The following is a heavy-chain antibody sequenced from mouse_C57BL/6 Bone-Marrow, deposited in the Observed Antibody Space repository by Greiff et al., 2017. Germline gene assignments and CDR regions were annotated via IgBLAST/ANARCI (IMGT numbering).Heavy chain of an antibody. Sequence: QVQLQQSGAELVRPGTSVKMSCKASGYTFTNYWIGWAKQRPGHGLEWIGDIYPGGGYTNYNEKFKGKATLTADKSSSTAYIQFSSLTSEDSAIYYCARSPPYYYGSSYGWYFDVWGTGTTVTVSS. CDR3: ARSPPYYYGSSYGWYFDV. V-gene: IGHV1-63*01. CDR2: IYPGGGYT. D-gene: IGHD1-1*01. CDR1: GYTFTNYW. J-gene: IGHJ1*03.